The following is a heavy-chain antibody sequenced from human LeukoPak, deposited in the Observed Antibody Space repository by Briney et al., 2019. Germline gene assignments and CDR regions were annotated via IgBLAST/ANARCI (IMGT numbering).Heavy chain of an antibody. Sequence: GGSLRLTCAASGFTFSAYAMTWVRQAPGKGLEWVSAISESGAATYYADSVKGRFTISRDNSENTLYLQMNSLRAEDTAVYFCAKRYCTTAGYYMFASWGQGSLVTVSS. CDR3: AKRYCTTAGYYMFAS. J-gene: IGHJ4*02. D-gene: IGHD2-2*02. V-gene: IGHV3-23*01. CDR2: ISESGAAT. CDR1: GFTFSAYA.